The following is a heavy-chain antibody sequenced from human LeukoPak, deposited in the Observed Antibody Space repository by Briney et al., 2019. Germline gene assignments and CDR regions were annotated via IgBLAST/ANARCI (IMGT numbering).Heavy chain of an antibody. J-gene: IGHJ4*02. Sequence: SETLSLTCAVYGGSFSGYYWSWIRQPPGKGLEWIGEINHSGSTNYNPSLKSRVTISVDTSKNQFSLKLSSVTAADTAVYYCARESSGGGDFDYWGQGTLVTVSS. V-gene: IGHV4-34*01. CDR3: ARESSGGGDFDY. CDR2: INHSGST. CDR1: GGSFSGYY. D-gene: IGHD3-10*01.